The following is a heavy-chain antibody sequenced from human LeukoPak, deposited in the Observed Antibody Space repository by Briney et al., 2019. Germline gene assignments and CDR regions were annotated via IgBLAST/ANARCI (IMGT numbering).Heavy chain of an antibody. CDR2: ISGDGGST. Sequence: GGSLRLSCAAPGFIFDNYAIHWVRQAPGKGLEWVSLISGDGGSTFYADSVRGRFTISRDNARKSLSLQMSSLRSEDTALYYCARESETSGWYDYWGQGTLVTVSS. CDR3: ARESETSGWYDY. V-gene: IGHV3-43*02. D-gene: IGHD6-19*01. CDR1: GFIFDNYA. J-gene: IGHJ4*02.